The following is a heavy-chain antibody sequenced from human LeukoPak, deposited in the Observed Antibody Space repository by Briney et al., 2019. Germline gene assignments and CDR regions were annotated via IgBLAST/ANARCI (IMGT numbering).Heavy chain of an antibody. Sequence: GGSLRLSCAASGFTFSSYSMNWVRQAPGKGLEWVSSISSSSSYIYYADSVKGRFTISRDNAKNSLYLQMNSLRAEDTAVYYCARDLRGSPHHAFDIWGQGTMVTVSS. CDR2: ISSSSSYI. J-gene: IGHJ3*02. D-gene: IGHD6-13*01. CDR3: ARDLRGSPHHAFDI. CDR1: GFTFSSYS. V-gene: IGHV3-21*01.